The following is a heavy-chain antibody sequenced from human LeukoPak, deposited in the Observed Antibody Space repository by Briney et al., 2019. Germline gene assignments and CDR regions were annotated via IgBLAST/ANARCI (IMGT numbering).Heavy chain of an antibody. V-gene: IGHV1-46*01. J-gene: IGHJ4*02. D-gene: IGHD3-22*01. CDR2: INPSGGST. CDR1: GYTFTSYC. CDR3: ARDFDSSDPVYYFDY. Sequence: GASVKVSCKASGYTFTSYCMHWVRQAPGQGLEWMGIINPSGGSTSYAQKFQGRVTMTRDTSTSTVYMELSSLRSEDTAVYYCARDFDSSDPVYYFDYWGQGTLVTVSS.